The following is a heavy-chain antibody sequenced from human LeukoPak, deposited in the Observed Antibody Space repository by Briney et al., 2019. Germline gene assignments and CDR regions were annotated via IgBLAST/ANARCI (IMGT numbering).Heavy chain of an antibody. CDR3: ARGYCSSTSCNQYYYYGMDV. D-gene: IGHD2-2*01. CDR2: INPNSGGT. J-gene: IGHJ6*04. Sequence: ASVKVSCKASGYTFTSYGISWVRQAPGQGLEWMGWINPNSGGTNYAQKFQGWVTMTRDTSISTAYMELSRLRSDDTAVYYCARGYCSSTSCNQYYYYGMDVWGKGTTVTVSP. CDR1: GYTFTSYG. V-gene: IGHV1-2*04.